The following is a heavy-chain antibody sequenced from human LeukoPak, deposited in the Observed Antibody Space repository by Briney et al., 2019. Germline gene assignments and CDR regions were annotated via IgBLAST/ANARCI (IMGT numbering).Heavy chain of an antibody. Sequence: SETPSLTCAVSGGSISSGGYSWSSVRQPPGECLEWVGYIYHSGSTYYNPSLKSRVTISVDRSKNQFSLKLSSVTAADTAVYYCARTHQLATVPNWFDPWGQGTLVTVSS. CDR2: IYHSGST. D-gene: IGHD4-17*01. V-gene: IGHV4-30-2*01. CDR1: GGSISSGGYS. J-gene: IGHJ5*02. CDR3: ARTHQLATVPNWFDP.